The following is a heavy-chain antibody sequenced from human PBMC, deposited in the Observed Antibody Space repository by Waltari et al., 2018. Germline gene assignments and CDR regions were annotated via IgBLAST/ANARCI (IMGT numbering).Heavy chain of an antibody. CDR3: IKGGTSFDW. Sequence: QVQVVDSGGGVVQPGGSLRLSCAASGFTFSLHDMQWVRQAPGKGLEWVAFIRNDGGNAYYADSAKGRFTISRDYSKNMVYLQMNSLRPEDTAMYFCIKGGTSFDWWGQGTLVTVSS. CDR2: IRNDGGNA. CDR1: GFTFSLHD. V-gene: IGHV3-30*02. D-gene: IGHD1-26*01. J-gene: IGHJ4*02.